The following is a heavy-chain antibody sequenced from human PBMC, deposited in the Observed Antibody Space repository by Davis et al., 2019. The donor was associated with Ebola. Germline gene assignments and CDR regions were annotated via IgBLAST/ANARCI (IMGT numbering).Heavy chain of an antibody. CDR3: AKESGYSSSWHSSRYYYYYGMDV. CDR2: ISYDGSNK. Sequence: GESLKISCAASGFTFSSYGMHWVRQAPGKGLEWVAVISYDGSNKYYADSVKGRFTISSDNSKNTLYLQMNSLRAEDTAVYYCAKESGYSSSWHSSRYYYYYGMDVWGQGTTVTVSS. V-gene: IGHV3-30*18. CDR1: GFTFSSYG. D-gene: IGHD6-13*01. J-gene: IGHJ6*02.